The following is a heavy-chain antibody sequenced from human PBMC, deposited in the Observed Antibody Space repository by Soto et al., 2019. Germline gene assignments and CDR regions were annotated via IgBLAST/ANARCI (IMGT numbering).Heavy chain of an antibody. CDR1: GGSFDDFY. CDR3: ARGQLVWYGDLTPYHRDMDV. D-gene: IGHD3-10*01. J-gene: IGHJ6*02. V-gene: IGHV4-34*02. Sequence: QVQLQQWGAGLLRPSETLSLTCAFYGGSFDDFYWSWVRQSPGKGLEWVGEISHDGGTNYSPSLASRVSRSVDTTKNQFSLHLRCVTAADTGLYYCARGQLVWYGDLTPYHRDMDVWGQGTTVTVSS. CDR2: ISHDGGT.